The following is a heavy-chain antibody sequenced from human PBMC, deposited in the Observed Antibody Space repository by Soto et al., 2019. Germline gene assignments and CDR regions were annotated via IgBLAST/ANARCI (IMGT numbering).Heavy chain of an antibody. CDR3: GKDSPATTYRRRMVGVVYDY. D-gene: IGHD4-4*01. CDR1: GFTFSSYA. CDR2: ISGSGGST. V-gene: IGHV3-23*01. Sequence: GGSLRLSCAASGFTFSSYAMSWVRQAPGKGLEWVSAISGSGGSTYYADSVKGRFTISRDNSKNTLYLQMNSLRAEDTAVYYCGKDSPATTYRRRMVGVVYDYWGQGTLVTVSS. J-gene: IGHJ4*02.